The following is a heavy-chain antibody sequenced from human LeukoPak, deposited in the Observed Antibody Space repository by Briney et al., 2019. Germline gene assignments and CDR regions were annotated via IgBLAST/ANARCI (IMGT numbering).Heavy chain of an antibody. CDR2: IYNGGST. CDR3: ARASQWLAFDY. V-gene: IGHV3-66*01. J-gene: IGHJ4*02. Sequence: GGSPRLSCAASGFTVSSSYISWVRQAPGKGLEWVSVIYNGGSTNYADSVKGRFTISRDNSKNTLYLQMNSLRAEDTAVYYCARASQWLAFDYWGQGTLVTVSS. D-gene: IGHD6-19*01. CDR1: GFTVSSSY.